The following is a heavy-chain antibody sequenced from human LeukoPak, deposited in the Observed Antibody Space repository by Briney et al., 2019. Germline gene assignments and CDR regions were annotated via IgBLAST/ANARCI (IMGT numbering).Heavy chain of an antibody. J-gene: IGHJ5*02. CDR3: ARDLNDFWSGNNWFDP. CDR2: IIPKRGNA. D-gene: IGHD3-3*01. Sequence: SVKVSCKASGGTFSSYTISWVRQAPGQGLEWIGRIIPKRGNANYAEKFQGRVTITADKSTSTAYMELSSLRSEDTAVYYCARDLNDFWSGNNWFDPWGQGTLVTVSS. CDR1: GGTFSSYT. V-gene: IGHV1-69*08.